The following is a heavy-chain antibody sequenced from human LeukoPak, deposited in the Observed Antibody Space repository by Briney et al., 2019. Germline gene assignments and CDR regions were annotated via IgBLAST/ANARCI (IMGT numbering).Heavy chain of an antibody. V-gene: IGHV4-4*07. CDR3: ARAGAWQIDP. D-gene: IGHD3-10*01. J-gene: IGHJ5*02. Sequence: SETLSLTCTVSGGSISSYYWSWVRQPAGKGLEWIGRIYTSGNTNYNPSLKSRVTISVDKSKNQLSLKLKSVTAADTAVYYCARAGAWQIDPWGQGTLVTVSS. CDR2: IYTSGNT. CDR1: GGSISSYY.